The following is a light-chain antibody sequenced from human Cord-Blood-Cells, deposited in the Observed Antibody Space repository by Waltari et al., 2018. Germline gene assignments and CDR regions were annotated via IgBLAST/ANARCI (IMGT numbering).Light chain of an antibody. CDR2: WAS. Sequence: DIVMTQSPDSLAVSLGERATINCKSSQSVLYSSNNKNYLAWYQQKTGQPPKLLIYWASTRESGVPDRCSGSGSGTDFTLTISSLQAEDVAVYYCQQYYSTPRTFGQGTKVEIK. CDR3: QQYYSTPRT. V-gene: IGKV4-1*01. CDR1: QSVLYSSNNKNY. J-gene: IGKJ1*01.